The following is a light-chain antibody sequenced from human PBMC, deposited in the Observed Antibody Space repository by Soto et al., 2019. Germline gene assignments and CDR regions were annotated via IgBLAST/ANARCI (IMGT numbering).Light chain of an antibody. Sequence: QSVLTQPPSVSGAPGQRVTISCTGSSSNIGAGYDVHWYQQLPGTAPKLLIYGNSNRPSGVPDRFSGSKSGTSASLAITGLQAEDEADYYCGSYTSSSTLIFGGGTKLTVL. CDR1: SSNIGAGYD. J-gene: IGLJ2*01. CDR3: GSYTSSSTLI. V-gene: IGLV1-40*01. CDR2: GNS.